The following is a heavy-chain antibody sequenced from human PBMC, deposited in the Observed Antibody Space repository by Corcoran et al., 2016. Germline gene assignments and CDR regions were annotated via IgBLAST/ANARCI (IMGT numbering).Heavy chain of an antibody. CDR3: ARDRGIYSNYQRLGWFDP. CDR1: GYTFTSYG. CDR2: ISAYNGNT. Sequence: QVQLVQSGAEVKKPGASVKVSCKASGYTFTSYGISWVRQAPGQGLEWMGWISAYNGNTNYAQKLQGRVTMTTDTSTSTAYMELRSLRSDDTAVYYCARDRGIYSNYQRLGWFDPWGQGTLVTVSS. D-gene: IGHD4-4*01. V-gene: IGHV1-18*01. J-gene: IGHJ5*02.